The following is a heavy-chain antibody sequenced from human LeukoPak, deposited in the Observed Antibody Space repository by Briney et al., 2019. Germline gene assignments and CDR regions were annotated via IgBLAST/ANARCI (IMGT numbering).Heavy chain of an antibody. D-gene: IGHD3-22*01. CDR1: GYTLTELS. CDR2: FDPEDGET. Sequence: ASVKVSFKVSGYTLTELSMHWVRQAPGKGLEWMGGFDPEDGETIYAQKFQGRVTMTEDTSTDTAYMELSSLRSEDTAVYYCATATGSSGLAFDYWGQGTLVTVSS. V-gene: IGHV1-24*01. CDR3: ATATGSSGLAFDY. J-gene: IGHJ4*02.